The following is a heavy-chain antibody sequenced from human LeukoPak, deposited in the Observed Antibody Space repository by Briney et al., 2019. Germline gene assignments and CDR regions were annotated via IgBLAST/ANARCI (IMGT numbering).Heavy chain of an antibody. D-gene: IGHD3-22*01. J-gene: IGHJ4*02. CDR1: GFTVSSTY. CDR3: AREDLYYYDSSGYLY. Sequence: GGSLRLSCAASGFTVSSTYMSWVRQAPGKGLEWVAVIWYDGSNKYYADSVKGRFTISRDNSKNTLYLQMNSLRAEDTAVYYCAREDLYYYDSSGYLYWGQGTLVTVSS. CDR2: IWYDGSNK. V-gene: IGHV3-33*08.